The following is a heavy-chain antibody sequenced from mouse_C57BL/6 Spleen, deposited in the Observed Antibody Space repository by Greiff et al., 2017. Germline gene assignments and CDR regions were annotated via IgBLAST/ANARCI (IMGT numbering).Heavy chain of an antibody. CDR2: IDPSDSYT. CDR1: GYTFTSYW. Sequence: VQLQQPGAELVMPGASVKLSCKASGYTFTSYWMHWVKQRPGQGLEWIGEIDPSDSYTNYNQKFKGKSTLTVDKSSSTAYMQLSSLTSEDSAVYYCARGNRGYYYAMDYWGQGTSVTVSS. CDR3: ARGNRGYYYAMDY. J-gene: IGHJ4*01. V-gene: IGHV1-69*01.